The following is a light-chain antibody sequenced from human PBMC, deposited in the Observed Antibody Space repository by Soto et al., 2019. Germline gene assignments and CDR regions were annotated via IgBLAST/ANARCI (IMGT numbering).Light chain of an antibody. Sequence: DIVMTQSPSTLSVSPGERATLSCRASQSISSNLAWYPHKPGQAPRLLIYGASTDATGIPARFSGSGSGTEFTLTISSLQSADFAVYYCQQYNNWPFPSWTFGQGTKVEIK. J-gene: IGKJ1*01. CDR1: QSISSN. CDR3: QQYNNWPFPSWT. V-gene: IGKV3-15*01. CDR2: GAS.